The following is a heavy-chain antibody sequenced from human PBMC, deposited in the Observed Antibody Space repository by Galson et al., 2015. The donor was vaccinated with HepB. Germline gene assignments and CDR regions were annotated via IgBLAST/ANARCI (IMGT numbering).Heavy chain of an antibody. CDR2: IYYSGST. CDR1: GGSISSGDYY. J-gene: IGHJ3*02. V-gene: IGHV4-30-4*01. Sequence: TLSLTCTVSGGSISSGDYYWSWIRQPPGKGLEWIGYIYYSGSTYYNPSLKSRVTISVDTSKNQFSLKLSSVTAADTAVYYCAREDIAVADRYFDIWGQGTMVTVSS. D-gene: IGHD6-19*01. CDR3: AREDIAVADRYFDI.